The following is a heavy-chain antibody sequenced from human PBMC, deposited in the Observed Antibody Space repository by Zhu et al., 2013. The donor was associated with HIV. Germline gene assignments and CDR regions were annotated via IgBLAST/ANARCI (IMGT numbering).Heavy chain of an antibody. J-gene: IGHJ4*02. CDR1: GFTFSNYV. V-gene: IGHV3-23*01. CDR3: AKNHNGDYRINFDY. Sequence: EVQLLESGGDLVQPGGSLRLSCAASGFTFSNYVVSWVRQGPGKGLEWVSTISGSGGSTYYADSVKGRFTISRDNSKNTLYLQMNSPRAEDTAVYYCAKNHNGDYRINFDYWGQGNPGHRLL. D-gene: IGHD4-17*01. CDR2: ISGSGGST.